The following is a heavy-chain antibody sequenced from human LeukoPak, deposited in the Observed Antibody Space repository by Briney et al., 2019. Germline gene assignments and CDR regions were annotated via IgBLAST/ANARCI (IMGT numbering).Heavy chain of an antibody. CDR2: IENKADKYAT. Sequence: PGGSLKLSCATSGFTFRGSGIHWVRQASGKGLEWIGRIENKADKYATAYAASLIGRVTVSRDDSKNTAYLQMNSLKTDDTAIYYCTTFLTGDDYWGQGTLVTVSS. D-gene: IGHD3-9*01. CDR1: GFTFRGSG. V-gene: IGHV3-73*01. CDR3: TTFLTGDDY. J-gene: IGHJ4*02.